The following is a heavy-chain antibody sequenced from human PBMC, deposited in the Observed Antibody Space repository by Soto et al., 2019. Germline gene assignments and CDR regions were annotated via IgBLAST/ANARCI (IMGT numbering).Heavy chain of an antibody. V-gene: IGHV3-30*18. CDR2: ISYDGSNK. J-gene: IGHJ4*02. CDR1: GFTFSSYG. D-gene: IGHD6-13*01. Sequence: QVQLVESGGGVVQPGRSLRLSCAASGFTFSSYGMHWVRQAPGKGLEWVAVISYDGSNKYYADSVKGRFTISRDNSKNPLYLQMNSLRAEDTAVYYCAKDSRVAAAGPANYWGQGTLVTVSS. CDR3: AKDSRVAAAGPANY.